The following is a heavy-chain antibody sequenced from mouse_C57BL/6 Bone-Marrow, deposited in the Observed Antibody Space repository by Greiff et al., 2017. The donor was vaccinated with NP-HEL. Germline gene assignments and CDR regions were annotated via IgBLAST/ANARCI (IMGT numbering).Heavy chain of an antibody. D-gene: IGHD2-3*01. CDR3: ARGDGPYAMDY. J-gene: IGHJ4*01. Sequence: VKLQESGPELVKPGASVKLSCKASGYTFTSYDINWVKQRPGQGLEWIGWIYPRDGSTKYNEKFKGKATLTVDTSSSTAYMELHSLTSEDSAVYFCARGDGPYAMDYWGQGTSVTVSS. CDR2: IYPRDGST. CDR1: GYTFTSYD. V-gene: IGHV1-85*01.